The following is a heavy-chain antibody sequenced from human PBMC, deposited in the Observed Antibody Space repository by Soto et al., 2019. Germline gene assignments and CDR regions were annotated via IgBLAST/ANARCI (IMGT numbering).Heavy chain of an antibody. CDR3: ARVALDSSGYYYS. D-gene: IGHD3-22*01. J-gene: IGHJ4*02. Sequence: QVQLVQSGAEVKKPGSSVKVSCKASGGTFSSYTISWVRQAPGQGLEWMGRIIPILGIANYAQKFQGRVTITADKSTSTADMELSSLRSEDTAVYYCARVALDSSGYYYSWGQGTLVTVSS. CDR2: IIPILGIA. CDR1: GGTFSSYT. V-gene: IGHV1-69*02.